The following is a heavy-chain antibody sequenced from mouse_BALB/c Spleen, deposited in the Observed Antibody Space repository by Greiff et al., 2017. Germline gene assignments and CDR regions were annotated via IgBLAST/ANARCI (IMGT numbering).Heavy chain of an antibody. CDR1: GYSITSDYA. V-gene: IGHV3-2*02. D-gene: IGHD2-3*01. CDR3: AREDGYYNY. J-gene: IGHJ2*01. Sequence: DVQLQESGPGLVKPSQSLSLTCTVTGYSITSDYAWNWIRQFPGNKLEWMGYISYSGSTSYNPSLKSRISITRDTSKNQFFLQLNSVTTEDTATYYCAREDGYYNYWGQGTTLTVSS. CDR2: ISYSGST.